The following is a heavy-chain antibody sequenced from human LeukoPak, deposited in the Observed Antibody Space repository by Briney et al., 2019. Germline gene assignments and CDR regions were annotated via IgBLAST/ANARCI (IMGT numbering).Heavy chain of an antibody. V-gene: IGHV4-39*07. J-gene: IGHJ4*02. CDR2: IYYSGST. CDR3: ARTDYGEDY. D-gene: IGHD4-17*01. Sequence: SETLSLTCTVSGGSISSSSYYWGWIRQPPGKGLEWIGSIYYSGSTYYNPSLKSRVTISVDTSKNQFSLRLSSVTAADTAVYCCARTDYGEDYWGQGTLVTVSS. CDR1: GGSISSSSYY.